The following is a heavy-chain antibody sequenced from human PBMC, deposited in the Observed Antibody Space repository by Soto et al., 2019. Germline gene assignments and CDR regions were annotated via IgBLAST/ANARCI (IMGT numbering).Heavy chain of an antibody. CDR2: IYYSGST. Sequence: PSETLSLTCTVSGGSISSYYWSWIRQPPGKGLEWIGYIYYSGSTNYNPSLKSRVTISVDTSKNQFSLKLSSVTAADTAVYYCASLNYYDSSGYSMYYFDYWGQGTLVTVSS. V-gene: IGHV4-59*01. D-gene: IGHD3-22*01. CDR3: ASLNYYDSSGYSMYYFDY. CDR1: GGSISSYY. J-gene: IGHJ4*02.